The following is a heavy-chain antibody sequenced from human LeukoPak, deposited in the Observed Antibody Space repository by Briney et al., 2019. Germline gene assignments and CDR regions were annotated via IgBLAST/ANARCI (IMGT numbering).Heavy chain of an antibody. J-gene: IGHJ4*02. Sequence: GGSLRLSSAASGFTFSSYAMSWVRQAPGKGLEWVSAISGSGGSTYYADSVKGRFTISRDNSKNTLYLQMNSLRAEDTAVYYCAKDRIYSIYFDYWGQGTLVTVSS. CDR2: ISGSGGST. CDR1: GFTFSSYA. CDR3: AKDRIYSIYFDY. D-gene: IGHD4-11*01. V-gene: IGHV3-23*01.